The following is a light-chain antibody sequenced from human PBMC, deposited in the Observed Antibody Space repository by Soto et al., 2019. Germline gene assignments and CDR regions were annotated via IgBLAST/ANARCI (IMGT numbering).Light chain of an antibody. V-gene: IGKV3-15*01. CDR1: QSVYSN. CDR2: ESS. Sequence: EIVMTQSPATLSLSPGERATLSCRASQSVYSNLAWYQQKPGQTPRLLIYESSTRATGIPGRFSGGGSGTEFTLTISSLQSEDFADYFCQQYQSWPLTFGGGTKVEIK. J-gene: IGKJ4*01. CDR3: QQYQSWPLT.